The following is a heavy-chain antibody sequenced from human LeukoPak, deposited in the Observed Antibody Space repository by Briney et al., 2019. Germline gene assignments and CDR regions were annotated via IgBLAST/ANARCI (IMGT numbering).Heavy chain of an antibody. CDR3: ARVSSSPFDP. CDR2: IQYDGSNK. V-gene: IGHV3-30*02. CDR1: GFTFSNYG. Sequence: GGSLRLSCAASGFTFSNYGMHWVRQAPGKGLEWVSFIQYDGSNKYYVDSVKGRFTISRDNSKNTLNLQMDSLRPEDTAVYYCARVSSSPFDPWGQGTLVTVSS. J-gene: IGHJ5*02. D-gene: IGHD6-13*01.